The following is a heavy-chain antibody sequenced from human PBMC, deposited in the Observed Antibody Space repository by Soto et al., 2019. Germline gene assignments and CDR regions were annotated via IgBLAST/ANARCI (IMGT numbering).Heavy chain of an antibody. CDR3: ARGGFAHNWFDP. V-gene: IGHV4-39*07. CDR2: VDYSGST. Sequence: SETLSLTCTVSGGSISSSSFYWGWIRQPPGKGLEWIGSVDYSGSTFYSPSLKSRVAISVGTSKNQFSLKLSSVTAADTAVYYCARGGFAHNWFDPWGQGTLVTVSS. J-gene: IGHJ5*02. CDR1: GGSISSSSFY. D-gene: IGHD2-21*01.